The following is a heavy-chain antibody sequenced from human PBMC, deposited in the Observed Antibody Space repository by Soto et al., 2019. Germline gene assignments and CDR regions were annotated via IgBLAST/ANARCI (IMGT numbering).Heavy chain of an antibody. CDR1: GFTFSSYW. CDR2: IKQDGSEK. D-gene: IGHD3-9*01. Sequence: LRLSCEASGFTFSSYWMSWVRQAPGKGLEWVANIKQDGSEKYYVDSVKGRFTTSRDNAKNSLYLQMNSLRAEDTAVYYCARDQPPLRYFDWLSDYYGMDLWGQGTTVTVSS. CDR3: ARDQPPLRYFDWLSDYYGMDL. J-gene: IGHJ6*02. V-gene: IGHV3-7*03.